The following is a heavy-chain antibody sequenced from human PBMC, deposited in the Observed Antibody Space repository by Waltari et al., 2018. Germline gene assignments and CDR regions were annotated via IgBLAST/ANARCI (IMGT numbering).Heavy chain of an antibody. Sequence: QVQLVESGGGVVQPGRSLRLSCAASGFTFSSYGMHLVRQAPGKGLEWVAVIWYDGSNKYYADSVKGRFTISRDNSKNTLYLQMNSLRAEDTAVYYCAREDYYYMDVWGKGTTVTVSS. CDR3: AREDYYYMDV. CDR1: GFTFSSYG. V-gene: IGHV3-33*01. J-gene: IGHJ6*03. CDR2: IWYDGSNK.